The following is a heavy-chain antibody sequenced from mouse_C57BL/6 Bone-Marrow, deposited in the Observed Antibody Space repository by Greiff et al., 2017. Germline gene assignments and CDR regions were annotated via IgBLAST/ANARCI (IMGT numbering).Heavy chain of an antibody. CDR3: ARRTGTSWYFDV. J-gene: IGHJ1*03. D-gene: IGHD4-1*01. CDR1: GYTFTSYW. CDR2: IDPSDSYT. Sequence: QVQLQQPGAELVRPGTSVKLSCKASGYTFTSYWMHWVKQRPGQGLEWIGVIDPSDSYTNYNQKFKSKATLTVDTSSSTAYMQLSSLTSEDSAVYYCARRTGTSWYFDVWGTGTTVTVSS. V-gene: IGHV1-59*01.